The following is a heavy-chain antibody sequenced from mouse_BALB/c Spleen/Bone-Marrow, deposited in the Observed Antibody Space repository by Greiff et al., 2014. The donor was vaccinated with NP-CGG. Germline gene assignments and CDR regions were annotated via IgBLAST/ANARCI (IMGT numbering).Heavy chain of an antibody. J-gene: IGHJ4*01. V-gene: IGHV14-3*02. CDR3: ARDDYDDYYAMDY. Sequence: VQLKESGAELVKPGASVKLSCTASGFNIKDTYMHWVKQRPEQGLEWIGRIDPANGNTKYDPKFQDKATITTDTSSNTAYLQLSSPTSEDTAVYYCARDDYDDYYAMDYWGQGTSVTVSS. CDR1: GFNIKDTY. D-gene: IGHD2-4*01. CDR2: IDPANGNT.